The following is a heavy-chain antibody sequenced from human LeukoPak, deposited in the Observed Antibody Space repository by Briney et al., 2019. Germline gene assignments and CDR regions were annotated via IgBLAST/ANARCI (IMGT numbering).Heavy chain of an antibody. D-gene: IGHD4-23*01. J-gene: IGHJ4*02. CDR3: ARVSPTTVVTPYFDY. CDR1: GYTFTGYY. Sequence: GASVKVSCKASGYTFTGYYMHWVRQAPGQGLEWMGRIIPILGIANYAQKFQGRVTITADKSTSTAYMELSSLRSEDTAVYYCARVSPTTVVTPYFDYWGQGTLVTVSS. CDR2: IIPILGIA. V-gene: IGHV1-69*04.